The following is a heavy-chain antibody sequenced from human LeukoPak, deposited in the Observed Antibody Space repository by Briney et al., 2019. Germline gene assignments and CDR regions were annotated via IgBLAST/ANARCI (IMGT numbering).Heavy chain of an antibody. V-gene: IGHV1-24*01. CDR2: FDPEDGET. D-gene: IGHD3-10*01. CDR1: GYTLTELS. Sequence: ASVKVSCKVSGYTLTELSMHWVRQAPGKGLEWMGGFDPEDGETIYAQKFQGRVTMTEDTSTDTAYMELSSLRSEDTAVYYCATDLRYYYGSGSCNWGQGTLVTVSS. J-gene: IGHJ4*02. CDR3: ATDLRYYYGSGSCN.